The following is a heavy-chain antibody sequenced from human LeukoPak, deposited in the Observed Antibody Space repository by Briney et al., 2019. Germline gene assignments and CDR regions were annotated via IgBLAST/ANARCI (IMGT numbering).Heavy chain of an antibody. Sequence: PSETLSLTCAVYGGSFSGYYWSWIRQPPGKGLEWIGYIYYSGSTNYNPSLKSRVTMSVDTSKNQFSLKLSSVTAADTAVYYCASGDSSSWAFDYWGQGTLVTVSS. V-gene: IGHV4-59*08. J-gene: IGHJ4*02. CDR3: ASGDSSSWAFDY. CDR2: IYYSGST. CDR1: GGSFSGYY. D-gene: IGHD6-13*01.